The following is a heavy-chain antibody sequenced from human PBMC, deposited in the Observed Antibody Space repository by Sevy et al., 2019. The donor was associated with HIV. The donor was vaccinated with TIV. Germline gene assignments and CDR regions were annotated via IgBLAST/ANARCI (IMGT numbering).Heavy chain of an antibody. V-gene: IGHV3-13*01. J-gene: IGHJ5*02. CDR3: VRGLQTHCDRTACPLDH. Sequence: GGSLRLSCAGYGFSFSGSDMHWVRQPTGKGLEWISSIGTLGDTFYADSGKGRFTISRDNAKSSLYLEMSSLRAGETALYYCVRGLQTHCDRTACPLDHWGQGTLVTVSS. CDR1: GFSFSGSD. CDR2: IGTLGDT. D-gene: IGHD2-21*01.